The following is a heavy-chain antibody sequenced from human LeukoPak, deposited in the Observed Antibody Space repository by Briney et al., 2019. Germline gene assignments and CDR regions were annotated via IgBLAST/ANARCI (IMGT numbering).Heavy chain of an antibody. CDR3: ARGLTYYDFWSGYRDYYYYGMDV. Sequence: SETLSLTCAVYGGSFSGYYWCWIRQPPGKGLEWIGEINHSGSTNYNPSLKSRVSISVDTSKNQFSLKLSSVTAADTAVYYCARGLTYYDFWSGYRDYYYYGMDVWGQGTTVTVSS. CDR2: INHSGST. V-gene: IGHV4-34*01. CDR1: GGSFSGYY. J-gene: IGHJ6*02. D-gene: IGHD3-3*01.